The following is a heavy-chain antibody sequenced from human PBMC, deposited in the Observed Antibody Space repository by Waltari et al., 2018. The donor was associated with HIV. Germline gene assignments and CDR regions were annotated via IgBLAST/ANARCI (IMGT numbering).Heavy chain of an antibody. D-gene: IGHD5-18*01. CDR2: INGDGSIT. V-gene: IGHV3-74*01. CDR3: AKGGTSGYTFGFGR. J-gene: IGHJ1*01. CDR1: GFTFSSSW. Sequence: EVQLVESGGGLVQPGGSLSLSCAASGFTFSSSWMNWVRQAPGKGLVWVSRINGDGSITSHADSVKGRFTISRDNARNTLYLQMNSLGAEDTAMYYCAKGGTSGYTFGFGRWGQGTLVTVSS.